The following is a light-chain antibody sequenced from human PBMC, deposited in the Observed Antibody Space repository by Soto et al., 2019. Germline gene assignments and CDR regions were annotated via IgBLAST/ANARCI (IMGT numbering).Light chain of an antibody. CDR3: ATWDGSLSVVV. CDR1: SSNVGDNF. CDR2: DNH. V-gene: IGLV1-51*01. J-gene: IGLJ3*02. Sequence: QSVLTQPPSVSAAPGQRVTISCSGTSSNVGDNFVSWYQQPPEAAPKLLIYDNHKRPSGIPDRFSGSKSGTSATPGITGLQTGDEADYYCATWDGSLSVVVFGGGTQLTVL.